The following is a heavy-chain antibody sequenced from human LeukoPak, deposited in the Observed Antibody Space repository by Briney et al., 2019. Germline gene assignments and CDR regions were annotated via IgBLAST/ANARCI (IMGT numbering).Heavy chain of an antibody. D-gene: IGHD3-22*01. CDR3: AKSVSRYYDSGGFGLDY. CDR2: ISGSGDDT. J-gene: IGHJ4*02. V-gene: IGHV3-23*01. Sequence: PGGSLRLSCAASGFTFSSYAMSWVRQAPVKGLEWVSTISGSGDDTYSADSVKGRFTISRDNSKNTLYLQMNSLRAEDTAVYYCAKSVSRYYDSGGFGLDYWGQGTLVTVSS. CDR1: GFTFSSYA.